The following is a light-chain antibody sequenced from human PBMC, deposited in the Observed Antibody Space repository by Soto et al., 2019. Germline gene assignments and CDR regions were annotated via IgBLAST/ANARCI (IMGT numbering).Light chain of an antibody. CDR3: QQSYNTPRT. V-gene: IGKV1-39*01. Sequence: IQMTQSPSSLSASVGDRVTITCRASQSISRNLNWYQQKPGTAPKLLMFGASTLQSGVPSRFSGSGSGTDFTLTITSLQPEDFATYYCQQSYNTPRTFGQGTKVDIK. J-gene: IGKJ1*01. CDR2: GAS. CDR1: QSISRN.